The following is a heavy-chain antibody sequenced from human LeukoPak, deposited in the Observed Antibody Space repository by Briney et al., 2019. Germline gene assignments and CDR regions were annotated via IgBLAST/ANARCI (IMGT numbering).Heavy chain of an antibody. CDR1: GGSISSSSYY. CDR2: IYHSGST. D-gene: IGHD6-6*01. J-gene: IGHJ4*02. CDR3: ARRGARPGEGYLDY. Sequence: PSETLSLTCTVSGGSISSSSYYWGCIRRPPGKGLECIGRIYHSGSTYYNPSLKSRVTISVDTSKHQFSLKLSSVTAADTAVYYCARRGARPGEGYLDYCCQGTQDTVPS. V-gene: IGHV4-39*01.